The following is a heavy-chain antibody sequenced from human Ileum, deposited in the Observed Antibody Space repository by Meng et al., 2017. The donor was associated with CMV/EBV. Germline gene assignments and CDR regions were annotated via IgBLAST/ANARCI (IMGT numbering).Heavy chain of an antibody. J-gene: IGHJ4*02. CDR3: VHREVNWSRDYREYYFHY. CDR2: VYWNDDT. V-gene: IGHV2-5*01. Sequence: SGPTLVKPTQTLTLTCTFPGFSLYTSGVGVGWIRQPPGKTLEWLGLVYWNDDTHYSPSLQNRLTITRDASKNQVVLTMTDMDPVDAATYYCVHREVNWSRDYREYYFHYWGPGALVTVSS. D-gene: IGHD3-3*01. CDR1: GFSLYTSGVG.